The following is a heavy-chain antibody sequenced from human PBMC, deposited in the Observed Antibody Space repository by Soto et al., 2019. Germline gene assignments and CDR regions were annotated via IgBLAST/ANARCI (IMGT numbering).Heavy chain of an antibody. J-gene: IGHJ4*01. D-gene: IGHD1-26*01. CDR2: LYWDDDK. Sequence: QITLKESGPTLVRPAQTLTLTCDFSGFSLSTYHMGVAWIRQPPGKALEWLALLYWDDDKRYSPSLKDRLALSKDTSNNQVVLTITTIDPGDSATYFCSHAGYYYLLTFDHWGPGTLVTVSS. CDR1: GFSLSTYHMG. CDR3: SHAGYYYLLTFDH. V-gene: IGHV2-5*02.